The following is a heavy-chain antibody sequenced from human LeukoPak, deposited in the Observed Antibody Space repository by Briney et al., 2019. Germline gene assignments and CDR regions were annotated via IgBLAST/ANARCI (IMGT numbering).Heavy chain of an antibody. CDR1: GFTFSSYA. V-gene: IGHV3-30-3*01. D-gene: IGHD3-10*01. CDR2: ISYDGSNK. CDR3: AKAGSGAAGWFGELLYYFDY. Sequence: GRSLRLSCAASGFTFSSYAMHWVRQAPGKGLEWVAVISYDGSNKYYADSVKGRFTISRDNSKNTLYLQMNSLRAEDTAVYYCAKAGSGAAGWFGELLYYFDYWGQGTLVTVSS. J-gene: IGHJ4*02.